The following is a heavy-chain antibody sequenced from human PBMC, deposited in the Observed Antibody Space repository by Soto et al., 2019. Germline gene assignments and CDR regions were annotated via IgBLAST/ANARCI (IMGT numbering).Heavy chain of an antibody. J-gene: IGHJ4*02. CDR2: VIPNLGVT. V-gene: IGHV1-69*04. CDR1: GVTLSSDT. Sequence: SCKASGVTLSSDTFSWVRQAPGQGLEWMGRVIPNLGVTNYAKKFQGRFTIVVDTSTSTAYMELNSLRYEDTAVYYCARDKGYCSDTSCPDFDYWGQGTLVTVSS. D-gene: IGHD2-15*01. CDR3: ARDKGYCSDTSCPDFDY.